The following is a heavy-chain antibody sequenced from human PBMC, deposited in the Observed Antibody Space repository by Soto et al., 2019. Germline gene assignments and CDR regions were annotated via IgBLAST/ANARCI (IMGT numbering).Heavy chain of an antibody. CDR3: ARQIYDSSGYYYAY. CDR1: GGSISSSSYY. D-gene: IGHD3-22*01. Sequence: QMQLQESGPGLVKPSETLSLTCTVSGGSISSSSYYWCWIRQPPGQGLEWLGTIYSLGNTYYNPSLQSRVTISVDKSKSQLFLKLSSVTAPDTAVYYCARQIYDSSGYYYAYWGQGTLVTVSS. CDR2: IYSLGNT. V-gene: IGHV4-39*01. J-gene: IGHJ4*02.